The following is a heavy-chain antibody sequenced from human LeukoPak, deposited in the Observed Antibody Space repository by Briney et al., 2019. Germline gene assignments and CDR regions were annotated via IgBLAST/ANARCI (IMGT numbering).Heavy chain of an antibody. CDR2: IYYSGST. V-gene: IGHV4-39*07. CDR3: ARDSTYWYFDL. J-gene: IGHJ2*01. CDR1: GGSISSSSYY. Sequence: SETLSLTCTVSGGSISSSSYYWGWIRQPPGKGLEWIGSIYYSGSTYYNPSLKSRVTISVDTSKNQFSLKLSSVTAAGTGVYYCARDSTYWYFDLWGRGTLVTVSS.